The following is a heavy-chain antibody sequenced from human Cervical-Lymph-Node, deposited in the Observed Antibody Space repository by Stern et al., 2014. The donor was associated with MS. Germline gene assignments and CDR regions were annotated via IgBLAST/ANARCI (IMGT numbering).Heavy chain of an antibody. Sequence: QVQLVQSGAEVKKPGSSVRVSCKASGGTFSSHAISWVRQAPGQGLEWMGGIIPMFGTAKYAQKFQGRVTITADDSTSTAYMEVSSLRSEDTSVYYCASSVGELTPEAVWGQGTTVTGFS. CDR2: IIPMFGTA. V-gene: IGHV1-69*12. CDR3: ASSVGELTPEAV. J-gene: IGHJ6*02. CDR1: GGTFSSHA. D-gene: IGHD3-10*01.